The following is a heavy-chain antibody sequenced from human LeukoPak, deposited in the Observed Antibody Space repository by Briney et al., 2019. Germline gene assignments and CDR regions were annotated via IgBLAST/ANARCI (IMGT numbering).Heavy chain of an antibody. Sequence: GGSLRLSCAASGFTVSSNYMSWVRQAPGKGLEWVSVIYSGGSTYYADSVKGRFTISRDNSKNTLYLQMNSLRAEDTAVYYCARMNIAALYYFDYWGQGTLVTVSS. CDR3: ARMNIAALYYFDY. CDR2: IYSGGST. V-gene: IGHV3-53*01. D-gene: IGHD6-6*01. J-gene: IGHJ4*02. CDR1: GFTVSSNY.